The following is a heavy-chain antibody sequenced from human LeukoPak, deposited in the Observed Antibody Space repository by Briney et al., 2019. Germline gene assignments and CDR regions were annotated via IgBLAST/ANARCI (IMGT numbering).Heavy chain of an antibody. V-gene: IGHV1-18*01. CDR1: GGTFSSYA. CDR2: ISAYNGNT. J-gene: IGHJ4*02. Sequence: ASVKVSCKASGGTFSSYAISWVRQAPGQGLEWMGRISAYNGNTNYAQKLQGRVTMTTDTSTSTAYMELSSLRSEDTAVYYCAAGGYVGFDYWGRGTLVTVSS. D-gene: IGHD5-12*01. CDR3: AAGGYVGFDY.